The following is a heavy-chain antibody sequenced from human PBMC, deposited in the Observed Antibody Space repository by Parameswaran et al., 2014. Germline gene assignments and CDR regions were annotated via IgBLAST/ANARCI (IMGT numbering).Heavy chain of an antibody. V-gene: IGHV5-51*01. D-gene: IGHD1-26*01. CDR3: ARLWSGSGSYYSEVHGMDV. J-gene: IGHJ6*02. Sequence: GESLKISCKGSGYSFTSYWIGWVRQMPGKGLEWMGIIYPGDSDTRYSPSFQGQVTISADKSISTAYLQWSSLKASDTAMYYCARLWSGSGSYYSEVHGMDVWGQGTTVTVSS. CDR1: GYSFTSYW. CDR2: IYPGDSDT.